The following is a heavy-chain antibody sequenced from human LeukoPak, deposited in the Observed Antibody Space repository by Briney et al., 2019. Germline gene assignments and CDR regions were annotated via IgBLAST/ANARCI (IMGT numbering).Heavy chain of an antibody. J-gene: IGHJ4*02. D-gene: IGHD3-22*01. CDR1: GFTFSSYR. CDR2: INSDGSST. V-gene: IGHV3-74*01. Sequence: GGSLRLSCAASGFTFSSYRMHWVRQAPGKGLVWVSRINSDGSSTYYADSVKGRFTISRDNSKNTLYLQMNSLRAEDTAVYYCAKRPIYDSSGYYFGYFDYWGQGTLVTVSS. CDR3: AKRPIYDSSGYYFGYFDY.